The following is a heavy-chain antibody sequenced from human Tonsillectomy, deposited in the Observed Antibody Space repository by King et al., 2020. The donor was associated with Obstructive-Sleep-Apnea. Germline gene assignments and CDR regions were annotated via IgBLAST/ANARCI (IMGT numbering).Heavy chain of an antibody. CDR2: IYWNDDK. V-gene: IGHV2-5*01. Sequence: FTLKESGPTLVKPTQTLTLTCTFSGFSLSTSGVVVGWIRQPPGKALECLARIYWNDDKSYRPSLKSRLTITKDTSKNQVVLTMTNMDPVDTATYYCARDYCSGGSCYFDYWGQGTLVTVSS. CDR3: ARDYCSGGSCYFDY. D-gene: IGHD2-15*01. J-gene: IGHJ4*02. CDR1: GFSLSTSGVV.